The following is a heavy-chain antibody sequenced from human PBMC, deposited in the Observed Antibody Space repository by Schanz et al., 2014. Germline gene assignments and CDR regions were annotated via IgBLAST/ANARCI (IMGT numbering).Heavy chain of an antibody. J-gene: IGHJ6*02. CDR3: ARAEINSGYARYYYGMDV. Sequence: QVQLVQSGAEVKKPGSSVTVSCKASGDTLSSYGISWVRQAPGQGLEWVGWIDPNGGATIYAQNFQGRVTMTRDTSISTAYMELSRLRSDDTAVYYCARAEINSGYARYYYGMDVWGQGTTVTVSS. CDR1: GDTLSSYG. V-gene: IGHV1-2*02. D-gene: IGHD5-12*01. CDR2: IDPNGGAT.